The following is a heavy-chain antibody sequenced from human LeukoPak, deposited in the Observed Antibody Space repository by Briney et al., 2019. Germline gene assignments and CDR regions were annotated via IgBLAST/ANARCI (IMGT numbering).Heavy chain of an antibody. Sequence: PGGSLRLSCAASGFTFSSYNMNWVRQAPGKGLEWVSSISSSSSYIYYADSVKGRFTISRHNAKNSLYLQMNSLRAEDTVVYYCARDKDLYCSGGSCSVFDYWGQGTLVTVSS. J-gene: IGHJ4*02. V-gene: IGHV3-21*01. CDR1: GFTFSSYN. CDR3: ARDKDLYCSGGSCSVFDY. D-gene: IGHD2-15*01. CDR2: ISSSSSYI.